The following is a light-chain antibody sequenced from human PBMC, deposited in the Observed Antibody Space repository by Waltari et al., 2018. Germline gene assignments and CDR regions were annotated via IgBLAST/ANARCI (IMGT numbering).Light chain of an antibody. Sequence: IVLTQSPGTLSLSPGERATLSCRASQSVPYRYLAWYQQRPGQAPRRLIYGATSRATGIPDRFSGGGSGTDFTLSISRLEPEDFAVYYCQQYGSSPLTFGGGTKVEIE. V-gene: IGKV3-20*01. CDR1: QSVPYRY. CDR2: GAT. CDR3: QQYGSSPLT. J-gene: IGKJ4*01.